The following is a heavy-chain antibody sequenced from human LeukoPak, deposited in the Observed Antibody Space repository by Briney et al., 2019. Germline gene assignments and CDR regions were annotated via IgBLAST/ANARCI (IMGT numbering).Heavy chain of an antibody. V-gene: IGHV4-39*01. CDR1: GGSISSSGSY. J-gene: IGHJ5*02. CDR3: ARLVSPGWFNP. CDR2: VYYNGDT. D-gene: IGHD2-8*02. Sequence: SETLSLTCTVSGGSISSSGSYWAWIRHPPGKGLEWIANVYYNGDTYCNSSLYRPVTISADTSKNQFSLNLRSVTAADTAVYYCARLVSPGWFNPWGQGTLVTVPS.